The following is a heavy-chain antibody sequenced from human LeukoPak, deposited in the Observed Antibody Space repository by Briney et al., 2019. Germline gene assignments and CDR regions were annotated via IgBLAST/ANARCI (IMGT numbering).Heavy chain of an antibody. CDR3: ARGSRIAVAGTYYYYGMGV. V-gene: IGHV4-59*01. CDR2: IYYSGST. J-gene: IGHJ6*02. CDR1: GGSISSYY. D-gene: IGHD6-19*01. Sequence: SETLCLTCTVSGGSISSYYWSWIRQPPGKGLEWIGYIYYSGSTNYNPSLKSRVTISVDTSKNQFSLKLSSVTAADTAVYYCARGSRIAVAGTYYYYGMGVWGQGTTVTVSS.